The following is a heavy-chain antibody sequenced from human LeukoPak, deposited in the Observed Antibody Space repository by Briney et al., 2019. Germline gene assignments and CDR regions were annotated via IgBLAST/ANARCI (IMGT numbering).Heavy chain of an antibody. CDR2: ISSSSSYI. D-gene: IGHD3-10*01. CDR1: GFTFSSYS. J-gene: IGHJ4*02. Sequence: PGGSLRLSCAASGFTFSSYSMNWVRQAPGKGLEWVSSISSSSSYIYYADSVKGRFTISRDNAKNSLYLQMNSLRAEDTAVYYCATLWRGVRACWGQGTLVTVSS. CDR3: ATLWRGVRAC. V-gene: IGHV3-21*01.